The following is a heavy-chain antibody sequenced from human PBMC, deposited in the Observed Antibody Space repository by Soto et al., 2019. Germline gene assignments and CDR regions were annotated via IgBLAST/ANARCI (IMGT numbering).Heavy chain of an antibody. V-gene: IGHV4-39*01. D-gene: IGHD1-7*01. CDR1: GGSISSSSFY. J-gene: IGHJ5*02. Sequence: SETLSLTCTVSGGSISSSSFYWGWIRQSPGKGLEYIGSIYYSGSTYYNPSLESRVTIYVDTSRNQFSLKLSSVTAADTAVYYCARRFKTRGYWFDPWGQGTLVTVSS. CDR3: ARRFKTRGYWFDP. CDR2: IYYSGST.